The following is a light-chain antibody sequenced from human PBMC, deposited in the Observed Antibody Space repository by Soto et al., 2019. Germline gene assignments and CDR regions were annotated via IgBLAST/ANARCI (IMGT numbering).Light chain of an antibody. Sequence: DIVLTQSPGTLSLSPGERATLSCRASQSVSSSYLAWYQQKPGQAPRLLIYGASSRATGIPGRFSGSGSGTDFTLTISRLEPEDFAVYYWQQYGRSPFTFGPGTKVDIK. CDR1: QSVSSSY. J-gene: IGKJ3*01. CDR2: GAS. CDR3: QQYGRSPFT. V-gene: IGKV3-20*01.